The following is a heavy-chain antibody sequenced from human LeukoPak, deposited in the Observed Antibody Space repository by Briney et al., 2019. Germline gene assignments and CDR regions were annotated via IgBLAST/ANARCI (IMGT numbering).Heavy chain of an antibody. D-gene: IGHD3-22*01. V-gene: IGHV3-23*01. Sequence: GGSLRLSCAASGFTFSSYAMSWVRQAPGKGLEWVSAISGSGGSTYCADSVKGRFTISRDNSKNTLYLQMNSLRAEDTAVYYCAKDSRTYYDSSGYYYLDYWGQGTLVTVSS. CDR1: GFTFSSYA. CDR2: ISGSGGST. J-gene: IGHJ4*02. CDR3: AKDSRTYYDSSGYYYLDY.